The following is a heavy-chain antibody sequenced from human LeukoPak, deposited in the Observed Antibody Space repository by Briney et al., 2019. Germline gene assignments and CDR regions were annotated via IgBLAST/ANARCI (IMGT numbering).Heavy chain of an antibody. CDR2: ISGSGGSA. Sequence: VGSLRLSCEASGFTFSTYAMSWVRQAPGKGLDWVSGISGSGGSAYYADSVKGRFTISRDNSNNTLYLQMNSLRAEDTAVYYCATTRGYNYNYCFDYWGQGSLVTVSS. D-gene: IGHD5-18*01. V-gene: IGHV3-23*01. J-gene: IGHJ4*02. CDR3: ATTRGYNYNYCFDY. CDR1: GFTFSTYA.